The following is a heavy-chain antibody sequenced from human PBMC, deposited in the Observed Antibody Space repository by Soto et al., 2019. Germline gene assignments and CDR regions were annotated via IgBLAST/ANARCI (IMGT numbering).Heavy chain of an antibody. Sequence: QVQLVESGGGVVQPGRSLSLSCAASGFTFSSYGMHWVRQAPGTGLEGVAVISYDGSNKYYADSVKGRFTISSDNTKNTLYLQMNSLRAEDTAVYYCAKDLQYSSSWTNYYYYGMDVWGQGTTVTVSS. D-gene: IGHD6-13*01. CDR1: GFTFSSYG. CDR3: AKDLQYSSSWTNYYYYGMDV. CDR2: ISYDGSNK. J-gene: IGHJ6*02. V-gene: IGHV3-30*18.